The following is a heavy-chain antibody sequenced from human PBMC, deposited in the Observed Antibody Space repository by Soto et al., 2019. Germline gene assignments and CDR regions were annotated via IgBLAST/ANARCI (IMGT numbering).Heavy chain of an antibody. CDR2: ISYDGSNK. Sequence: QVQLVESGGGVVQPGRSLRLSCAASGFTFSSYAMHWVRQAPGKGLEWVAVISYDGSNKYYADSVKGRFTISRDNSKNTLYLQMNSLRAEDTAVYYCARDRSNYYYYGMDVWGQGTTVTVSS. CDR1: GFTFSSYA. J-gene: IGHJ6*02. V-gene: IGHV3-30-3*01. CDR3: ARDRSNYYYYGMDV.